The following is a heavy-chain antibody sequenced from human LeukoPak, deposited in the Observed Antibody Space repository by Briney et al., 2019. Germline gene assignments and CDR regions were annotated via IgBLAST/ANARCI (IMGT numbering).Heavy chain of an antibody. J-gene: IGHJ6*03. V-gene: IGHV1-18*01. CDR3: ARDPPYYGSGSYEVAYYYYYMDV. CDR1: GYTFTSYG. CDR2: ISAYNGNT. Sequence: ASVKVSCKASGYTFTSYGISWVRQAPGQGLEWMGWISAYNGNTNYAQKLQGRVTMTTDTSTSTAYMELRSLRSDDTAVYYCARDPPYYGSGSYEVAYYYYYMDVWGKGTTVTISS. D-gene: IGHD3-10*01.